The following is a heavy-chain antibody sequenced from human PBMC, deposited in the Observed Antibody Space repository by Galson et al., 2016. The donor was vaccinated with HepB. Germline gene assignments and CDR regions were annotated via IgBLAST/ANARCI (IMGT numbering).Heavy chain of an antibody. V-gene: IGHV4-59*13. CDR2: IHHSGNT. J-gene: IGHJ4*01. D-gene: IGHD2-2*03. Sequence: SETLSLTCTVSGASTRTYYWSWIRQPPGKGLEWIGYIHHSGNTNYHPSLKSRFTISVDTAKYQISLKVTSVTAADTAVYYCATGYSSFDPGNNFDYWGHGTLVTVSS. CDR1: GASTRTYY. CDR3: ATGYSSFDPGNNFDY.